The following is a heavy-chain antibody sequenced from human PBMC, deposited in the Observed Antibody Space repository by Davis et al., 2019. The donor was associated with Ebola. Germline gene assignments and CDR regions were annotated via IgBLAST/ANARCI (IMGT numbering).Heavy chain of an antibody. V-gene: IGHV3-7*01. Sequence: GESLKISCAASGFTFSSYWMSWVRQAPGKGLEWVANIKQDGSEKYYVDSVKGRFTISRDNAKNSLYLQMNSLRAEDTAVYYCAREYPGSSWSDNFDYWGQGTLVTVSS. CDR2: IKQDGSEK. D-gene: IGHD6-13*01. CDR3: AREYPGSSWSDNFDY. J-gene: IGHJ4*02. CDR1: GFTFSSYW.